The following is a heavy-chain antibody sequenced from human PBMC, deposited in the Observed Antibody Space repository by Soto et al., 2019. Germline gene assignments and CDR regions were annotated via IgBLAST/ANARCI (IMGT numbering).Heavy chain of an antibody. Sequence: EVLLVESGGGLVQPGGSLRLSCAVSGITVRSHYLSWVRQAPGKGLEWVSIIYSGGDTYYTDSVKGSFTISRDNVKNTLYLQMNNLRAEDTAVYYCARSAYCGADCYSGFDYWGQGTLVTVSS. CDR1: GITVRSHY. V-gene: IGHV3-66*01. J-gene: IGHJ4*02. D-gene: IGHD2-21*02. CDR2: IYSGGDT. CDR3: ARSAYCGADCYSGFDY.